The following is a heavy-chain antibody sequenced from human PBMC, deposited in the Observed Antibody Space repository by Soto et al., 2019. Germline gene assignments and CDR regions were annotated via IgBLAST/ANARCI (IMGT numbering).Heavy chain of an antibody. Sequence: SETLSLTCTVSGVSVSRDYQWIWIRQPPGKGLEWIGHISYSGSPYYHPSLRSRLSISVDTSKNRFSLKVKSVTAADTAVYYCARAWDFWGQRTLVTVS. CDR1: GVSVSRDYQ. CDR3: ARAWDF. D-gene: IGHD1-26*01. J-gene: IGHJ1*01. CDR2: ISYSGSP. V-gene: IGHV4-30-4*01.